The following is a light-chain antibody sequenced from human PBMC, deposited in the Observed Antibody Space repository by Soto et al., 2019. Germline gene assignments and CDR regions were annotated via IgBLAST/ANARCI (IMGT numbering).Light chain of an antibody. J-gene: IGKJ2*01. V-gene: IGKV2-28*01. CDR1: QSFLYSTCNY. CDR3: MHALQTPYT. Sequence: DIVMTQSPLSLAVTPGEPASISCRCSQSFLYSTCNYLDWYLQKPGRSPQLLIYLSSTRASGVPDRFSGSGSGTDFTLKISRVEAEDVGVYYCMHALQTPYTFGQGTKVDIK. CDR2: LSS.